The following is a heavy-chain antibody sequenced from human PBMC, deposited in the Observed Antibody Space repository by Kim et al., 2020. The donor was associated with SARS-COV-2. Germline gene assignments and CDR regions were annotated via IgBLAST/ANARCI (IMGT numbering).Heavy chain of an antibody. J-gene: IGHJ4*02. D-gene: IGHD6-19*01. CDR3: ATTAGYSSGWYAYFDY. V-gene: IGHV1-18*01. Sequence: KLQGRVTMTTDTSKSTAYMELRSLRSDDTAVYYCATTAGYSSGWYAYFDYWGQGTLVTVSS.